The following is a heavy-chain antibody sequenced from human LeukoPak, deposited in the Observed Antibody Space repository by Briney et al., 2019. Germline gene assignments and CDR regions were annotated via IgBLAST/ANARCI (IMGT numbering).Heavy chain of an antibody. D-gene: IGHD3-9*01. CDR3: ARVGHYDILTGSFVSRDFDY. J-gene: IGHJ4*02. CDR1: GGSFSGYY. CDR2: INHSGST. Sequence: PSETLSLTCAVYGGSFSGYYWSWIRQPPGKGLEWLGEINHSGSTNYNPSLKSRVTISVDTSKNQFSLKLSSVTAADTAVYYCARVGHYDILTGSFVSRDFDYWGQGTLVTVSS. V-gene: IGHV4-34*01.